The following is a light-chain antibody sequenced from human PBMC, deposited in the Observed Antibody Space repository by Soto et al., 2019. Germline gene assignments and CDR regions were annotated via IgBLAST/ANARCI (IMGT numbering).Light chain of an antibody. J-gene: IGKJ1*01. CDR1: QAITHF. Sequence: DIQMTQSPSSLSASVGDRVMFTCRASQAITHFLAWYQQRPGKVPKLLIYGASTLQSGVPSRFSGSGSGTDITFTNSGLQHEDIATYYSHQYNIGPPGTCGEGTKVEIK. V-gene: IGKV1-27*01. CDR2: GAS. CDR3: HQYNIGPPGT.